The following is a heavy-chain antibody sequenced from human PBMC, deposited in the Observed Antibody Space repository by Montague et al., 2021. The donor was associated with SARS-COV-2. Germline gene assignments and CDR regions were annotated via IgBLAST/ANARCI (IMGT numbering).Heavy chain of an antibody. CDR2: IHYSGST. V-gene: IGHV4-39*01. D-gene: IGHD1-26*01. CDR3: ARLWDTVYYYYGMDV. Sequence: ETLSLTCTVSGGSISSSTYYWGWIRQPPGKGLEWIGSIHYSGSTYYNPSLKSRVSISVDTSKNQFSLKLSSVTAADTAVYYCARLWDTVYYYYGMDVWGQGTTVTVSS. J-gene: IGHJ6*02. CDR1: GGSISSSTYY.